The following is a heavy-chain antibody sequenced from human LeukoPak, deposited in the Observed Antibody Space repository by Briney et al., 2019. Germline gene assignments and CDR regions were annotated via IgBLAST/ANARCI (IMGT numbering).Heavy chain of an antibody. V-gene: IGHV3-74*01. CDR2: ITSDGGTT. CDR3: ARDWYYAIDY. Sequence: GGSLRLSCAASGFSFSSAWMHWVRQAPGEGLVAVSRITSDGGTTWYADSVRGRFTISRDNAKNTLYLQMNSLRVDDTAVYYCARDWYYAIDYWGQGTLVTVSS. D-gene: IGHD2-2*01. CDR1: GFSFSSAW. J-gene: IGHJ4*02.